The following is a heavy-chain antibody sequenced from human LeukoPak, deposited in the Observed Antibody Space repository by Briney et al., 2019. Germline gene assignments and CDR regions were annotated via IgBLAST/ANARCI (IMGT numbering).Heavy chain of an antibody. J-gene: IGHJ5*02. CDR3: ARDWDGYKLQGVFDP. V-gene: IGHV7-4-1*02. CDR1: GYTFTSYA. D-gene: IGHD5-24*01. CDR2: INTNTGNP. Sequence: ASVKVSCKASGYTFTSYAMNWVRQAPGQGLEWMGWINTNTGNPTYAQGFTGRFVFSLDTSVSTAYLQISSLKAEDTAVYYCARDWDGYKLQGVFDPWGQGTLVTVSS.